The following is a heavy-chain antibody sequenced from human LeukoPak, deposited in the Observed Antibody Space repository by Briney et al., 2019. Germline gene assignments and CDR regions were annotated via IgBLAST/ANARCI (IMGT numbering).Heavy chain of an antibody. V-gene: IGHV3-15*01. Sequence: PGGSLRLSCAASGITFSNAWMSWVRQAPGKGLEWVGRIKSKSDGETTDYAAPVKGRFTISRDDSKNTLYLQVNSLKTEDTAMYYCATYRWYSDYWGQGVLVTVSS. CDR3: ATYRWYSDY. D-gene: IGHD1-1*01. J-gene: IGHJ4*02. CDR2: IKSKSDGETT. CDR1: GITFSNAW.